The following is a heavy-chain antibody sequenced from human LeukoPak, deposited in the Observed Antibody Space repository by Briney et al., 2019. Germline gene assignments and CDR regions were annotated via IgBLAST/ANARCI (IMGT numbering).Heavy chain of an antibody. J-gene: IGHJ4*02. Sequence: GESLKISCKGSGYSFTSYWIGWVRQMPGKGLEWMGIIYPGDSDTRYSPSFQGQVTIAADKSISTAYLQWSSLKASDPAMYYCATDYGGNRRQPVGLVWGQGTLVTVSS. D-gene: IGHD4-17*01. V-gene: IGHV5-51*01. CDR1: GYSFTSYW. CDR2: IYPGDSDT. CDR3: ATDYGGNRRQPVGLV.